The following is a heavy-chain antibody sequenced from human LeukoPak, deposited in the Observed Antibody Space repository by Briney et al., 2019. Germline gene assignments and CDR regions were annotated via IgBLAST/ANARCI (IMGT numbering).Heavy chain of an antibody. CDR2: IHYSGNI. J-gene: IGHJ3*02. Sequence: PSETLSLTCTVSGGSIGTTSYYWGWIRQPPGKGLEWIGSIHYSGNIYYNPSLKSRVTISEDTSRNQFSPKLSSVTAADTAMYYCARQGPYCDGDCYRDAFNIWGQGTMVTVSS. CDR1: GGSIGTTSYY. CDR3: ARQGPYCDGDCYRDAFNI. V-gene: IGHV4-39*01. D-gene: IGHD2-21*01.